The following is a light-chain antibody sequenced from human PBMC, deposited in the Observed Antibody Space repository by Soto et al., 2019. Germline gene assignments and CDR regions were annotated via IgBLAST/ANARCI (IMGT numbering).Light chain of an antibody. Sequence: QSVLTQPPSVSGAPGQRVTISCTGSSSNIGAGYDVHWYQQLPGTAPKLLIYGNNNRPSGVPDRFSGSKSDTSASLAITGLQAEDEADYYCQPYDSSLSGSVFGGGTQLTVL. J-gene: IGLJ7*01. CDR2: GNN. CDR3: QPYDSSLSGSV. CDR1: SSNIGAGYD. V-gene: IGLV1-40*01.